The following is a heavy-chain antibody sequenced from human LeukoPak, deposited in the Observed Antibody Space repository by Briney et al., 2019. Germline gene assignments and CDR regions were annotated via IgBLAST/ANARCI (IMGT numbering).Heavy chain of an antibody. CDR1: GGSISSYY. CDR2: IYYSGST. D-gene: IGHD6-19*01. V-gene: IGHV4-59*01. Sequence: SETLSLTCTVSGGSISSYYWSWIRQPPGKGLEWIGYIYYSGSTNYNPSLKSRVTISVDTSKNQFSLKLSSVTAADTAVYYCARVPLPGGWYLFDYWGQGTLVTVSS. J-gene: IGHJ4*02. CDR3: ARVPLPGGWYLFDY.